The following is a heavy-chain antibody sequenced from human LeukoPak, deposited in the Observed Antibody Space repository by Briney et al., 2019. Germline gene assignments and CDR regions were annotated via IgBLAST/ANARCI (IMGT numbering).Heavy chain of an antibody. CDR2: IRYDGTNK. V-gene: IGHV3-30*02. CDR3: AKEDDYAFDY. D-gene: IGHD4-17*01. J-gene: IGHJ4*02. Sequence: GGSLRLSCAASGFTFSSYGMHWVRQAPGKGLEWVAFIRYDGTNKYYADSVKGRFTISRDNSKNTLYLQMNSLRAEDTAVYYCAKEDDYAFDYWGQGTLVTVSS. CDR1: GFTFSSYG.